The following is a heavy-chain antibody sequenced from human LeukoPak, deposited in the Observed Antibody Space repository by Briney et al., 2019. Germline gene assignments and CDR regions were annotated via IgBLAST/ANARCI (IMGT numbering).Heavy chain of an antibody. CDR2: MNPNSGNT. CDR1: GYTFTSYD. V-gene: IGHV1-8*01. Sequence: GASVKVSVKASGYTFTSYDINWVRQATGQGLEWMGWMNPNSGNTGYAQKFRGRVTMTRDTSISTAYMELSSLRSEDTAVYYCAKAGIVATMNADWFDPWGQGNLVTVSS. J-gene: IGHJ5*02. D-gene: IGHD5-12*01. CDR3: AKAGIVATMNADWFDP.